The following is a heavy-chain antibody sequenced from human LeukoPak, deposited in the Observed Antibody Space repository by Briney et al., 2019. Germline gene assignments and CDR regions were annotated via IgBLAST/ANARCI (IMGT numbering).Heavy chain of an antibody. D-gene: IGHD6-13*01. Sequence: GGSLRLSCVVSGFTFSSYEMNWVRQGPGKGLEWVSYISSSGSTKYYADSVKGRFTISRDNAKKSLYLQMNSLRAEDTAVYYCARGPYSSNWYVDYWGQGTLVTVAS. CDR1: GFTFSSYE. V-gene: IGHV3-48*03. J-gene: IGHJ4*02. CDR2: ISSSGSTK. CDR3: ARGPYSSNWYVDY.